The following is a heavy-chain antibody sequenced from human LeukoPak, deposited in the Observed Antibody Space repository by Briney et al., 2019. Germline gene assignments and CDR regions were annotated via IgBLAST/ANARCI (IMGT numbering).Heavy chain of an antibody. D-gene: IGHD3-10*01. CDR1: GFTFSNYE. V-gene: IGHV3-48*03. CDR2: ISGSGTSI. J-gene: IGHJ4*02. Sequence: PGGSLRLSCAASGFTFSNYEINWVRQAPGRGLEWISYISGSGTSIYHANSVKGRFTISRDNAKNSVYLQMNSLRAEDTAVYYCARDLIYASGDYWGQGTLVTVSS. CDR3: ARDLIYASGDY.